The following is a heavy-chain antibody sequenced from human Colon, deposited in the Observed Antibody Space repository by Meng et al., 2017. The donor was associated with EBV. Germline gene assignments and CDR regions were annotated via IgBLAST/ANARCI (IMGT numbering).Heavy chain of an antibody. J-gene: IGHJ4*02. D-gene: IGHD3-16*01. CDR3: VRVRGDFDY. V-gene: IGHV4-39*07. Sequence: QLQRQAPRPGLVKPSETLSLTCNVSGDSVSDTNHFWGWVRQAPGKGLEWVGSINSNWNTYSNPSLTRRVTMSLDTSKNQFSLKLSSVTAADTAVYYCVRVRGDFDYWGQGTLVTVSS. CDR1: GDSVSDTNHF. CDR2: INSNWNT.